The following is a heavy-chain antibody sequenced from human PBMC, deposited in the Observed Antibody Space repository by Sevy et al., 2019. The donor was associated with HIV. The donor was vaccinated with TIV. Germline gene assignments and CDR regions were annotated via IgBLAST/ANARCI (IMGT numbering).Heavy chain of an antibody. J-gene: IGHJ4*02. Sequence: GGSLRLSCAASGFTFSRYNMNWVRQAPGKGLEWVSSISSSSSDLYYANSVKGRFTISRDNAKNSVYLQMNSLRADDTAVYYCARGAGMAPGRLDYWGQGTLVTVSS. CDR2: ISSSSSDL. CDR1: GFTFSRYN. CDR3: ARGAGMAPGRLDY. V-gene: IGHV3-21*01. D-gene: IGHD2-8*01.